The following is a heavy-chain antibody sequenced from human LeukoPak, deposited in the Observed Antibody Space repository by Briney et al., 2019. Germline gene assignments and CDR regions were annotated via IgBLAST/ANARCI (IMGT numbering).Heavy chain of an antibody. CDR3: ARTPTYYYGSGSYYPKALNWFDP. D-gene: IGHD3-10*01. V-gene: IGHV4-59*08. J-gene: IGHJ5*02. Sequence: SETLSLTCTVSGGSISSYYWSWIRQPPGKGLEWIGYIYYSRSTNYNPSLKSRVTISIDTSKNQFSLKLSSVTAADTAVYYCARTPTYYYGSGSYYPKALNWFDPWGQRTLVTISS. CDR1: GGSISSYY. CDR2: IYYSRST.